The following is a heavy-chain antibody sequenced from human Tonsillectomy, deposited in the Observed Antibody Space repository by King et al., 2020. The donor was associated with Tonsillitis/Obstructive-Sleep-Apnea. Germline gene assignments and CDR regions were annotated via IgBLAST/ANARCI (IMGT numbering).Heavy chain of an antibody. CDR1: GYSFSSYW. D-gene: IGHD6-13*01. CDR3: ARLLPLYSSSSDFDY. CDR2: IYPGDSDT. J-gene: IGHJ4*02. V-gene: IGHV5-51*03. Sequence: VQLVESGAEVKKPGESLKISCKGSGYSFSSYWIGWVRQMPGKGLEWMGIIYPGDSDTRYSPSFQGQVTISADKSISTAYLQWSSLKASDTAMYYCARLLPLYSSSSDFDYWGQGTLVTVSS.